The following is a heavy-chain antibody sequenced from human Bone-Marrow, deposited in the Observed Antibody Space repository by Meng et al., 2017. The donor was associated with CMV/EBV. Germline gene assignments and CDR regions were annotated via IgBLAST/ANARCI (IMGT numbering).Heavy chain of an antibody. J-gene: IGHJ6*02. CDR1: GFSLSTSGVG. Sequence: SGFSLSTSGVGVGWIRQPPGEALEWLALIYWNDDKRYSPSLKSRLTITKDTSKNQVVLTMTNMDPVDTATYYCAHRYDRPTYYGMDVWGPGTTVTVSS. CDR2: IYWNDDK. V-gene: IGHV2-5*01. D-gene: IGHD1-1*01. CDR3: AHRYDRPTYYGMDV.